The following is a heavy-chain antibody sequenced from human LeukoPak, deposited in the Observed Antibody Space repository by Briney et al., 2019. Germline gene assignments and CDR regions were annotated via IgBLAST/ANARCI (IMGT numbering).Heavy chain of an antibody. Sequence: PSETLSLTCAVCGGSFSGYYWSWIRQPPGKGLEWIGEINHSGSTNYNPSLKSRVTISVDTSKNQFSLKLSSVTAADTAVYYCARGVKTTVTNENWFDPWGQGTLVTVSS. J-gene: IGHJ5*02. V-gene: IGHV4-34*01. CDR3: ARGVKTTVTNENWFDP. CDR2: INHSGST. D-gene: IGHD4-17*01. CDR1: GGSFSGYY.